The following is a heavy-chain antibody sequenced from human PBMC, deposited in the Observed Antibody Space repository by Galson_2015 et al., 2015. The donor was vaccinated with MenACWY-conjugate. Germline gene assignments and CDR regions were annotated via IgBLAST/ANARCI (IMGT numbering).Heavy chain of an antibody. CDR2: IKKDGSEK. V-gene: IGHV3-7*03. CDR3: ARGHYGMDV. Sequence: SLRLSCAVSGFTFRNYWMTWVRQAPGKGLEWVASIKKDGSEKYYVDSVKGRSTISRDNTKNSMYLEMNSLRAEDTAVYYCARGHYGMDVSGQGTTFTASS. J-gene: IGHJ6*02. CDR1: GFTFRNYW.